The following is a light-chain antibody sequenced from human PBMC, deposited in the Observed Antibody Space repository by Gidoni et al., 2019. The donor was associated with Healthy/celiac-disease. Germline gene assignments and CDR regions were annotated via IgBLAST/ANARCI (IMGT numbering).Light chain of an antibody. Sequence: EIVLTQSPGTLSLSPGERATLPCRASHSVSSSYLAWYQQKPGQAPRLLIYGASSRATGIPDRFSGSGSGTDFTLTISRLEPEDFAVYYCQQYGSSPPVYTFGQGTKLEIK. CDR1: HSVSSSY. J-gene: IGKJ2*01. CDR3: QQYGSSPPVYT. CDR2: GAS. V-gene: IGKV3-20*01.